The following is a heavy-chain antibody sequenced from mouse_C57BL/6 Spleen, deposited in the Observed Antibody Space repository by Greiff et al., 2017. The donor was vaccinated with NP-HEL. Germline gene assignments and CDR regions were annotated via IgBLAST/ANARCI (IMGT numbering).Heavy chain of an antibody. Sequence: EVKLMESGAELVRPGASVKLSCTASGFNIKDYYMHWVKQRPEQGLEWIGRIDPEDGDTEYAPKFQGKATMTADTSSNTAYLQLSSLTSEDTAVYYCTPTRHYGNYGYFDVWGTGTTVTVSS. V-gene: IGHV14-1*01. D-gene: IGHD2-1*01. CDR1: GFNIKDYY. J-gene: IGHJ1*03. CDR2: IDPEDGDT. CDR3: TPTRHYGNYGYFDV.